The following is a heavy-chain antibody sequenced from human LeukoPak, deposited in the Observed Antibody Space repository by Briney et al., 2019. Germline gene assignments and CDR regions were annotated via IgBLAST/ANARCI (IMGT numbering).Heavy chain of an antibody. Sequence: GGSLRLSCAASGFTVSSNYMGWVRQAPGKGLEWVSVIYSGGSTYYADSVKGRFTISRDNSKNTLYLQMNSLRAEDTAVCYCARALPRLRSGYFQHWGQGTLVTVSS. D-gene: IGHD4-17*01. CDR1: GFTVSSNY. CDR2: IYSGGST. V-gene: IGHV3-66*01. CDR3: ARALPRLRSGYFQH. J-gene: IGHJ1*01.